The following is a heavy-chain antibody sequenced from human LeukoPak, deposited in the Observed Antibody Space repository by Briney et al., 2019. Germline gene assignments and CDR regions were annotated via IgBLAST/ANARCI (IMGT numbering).Heavy chain of an antibody. J-gene: IGHJ4*02. D-gene: IGHD1-26*01. CDR2: INPNSGGT. V-gene: IGHV1-2*02. Sequence: ASVKVSCKASGYTFTGYYMHWVRQAPGQGLEWMGWINPNSGGTNYAQMFQGRVTMTRDTSISTAYMELSRLRSDDTAVYYCARVEKSYSGSFDYWGQGTLVTVSS. CDR1: GYTFTGYY. CDR3: ARVEKSYSGSFDY.